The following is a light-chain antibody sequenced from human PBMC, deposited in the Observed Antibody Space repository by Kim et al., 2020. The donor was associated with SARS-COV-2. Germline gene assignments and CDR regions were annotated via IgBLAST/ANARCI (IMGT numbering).Light chain of an antibody. J-gene: IGLJ2*01. CDR3: QVWDSSSDHPVV. CDR2: DDS. V-gene: IGLV3-21*03. Sequence: PGKTARITCGGNNIGSKSVHWDQQKPGQAPVLVVYDDSDRPSGIPERFSGSNSGNTATLTISRVEAGDEADYYCQVWDSSSDHPVVFGGGTQLTVL. CDR1: NIGSKS.